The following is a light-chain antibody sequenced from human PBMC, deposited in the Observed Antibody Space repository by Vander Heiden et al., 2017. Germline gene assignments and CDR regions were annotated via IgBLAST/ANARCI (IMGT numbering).Light chain of an antibody. Sequence: EIVMTQSPATLSVSPEERATLSCRASQSVSSNLAWYQQKPGQAPRLLIYGASTRATGIPARFSGSGSGTEFTLTISSLQSEDFAAYYCQQYNNWPWTFGQGTRVEI. CDR3: QQYNNWPWT. CDR1: QSVSSN. CDR2: GAS. J-gene: IGKJ1*01. V-gene: IGKV3-15*01.